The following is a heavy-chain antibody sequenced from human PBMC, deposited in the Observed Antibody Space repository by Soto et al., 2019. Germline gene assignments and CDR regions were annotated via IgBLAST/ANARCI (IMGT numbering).Heavy chain of an antibody. Sequence: QVQLVQSGAEVKKPGASVKVSCKASGYTFTNYAFSWVRQAPGQGLEWMGWISAYNGNTNYPQKLKGRVTMTTDTSTSTAYMELRSLRADDTAVYYCARDLAAAGPVDCSGQGTRVPVSS. D-gene: IGHD6-13*01. V-gene: IGHV1-18*01. CDR1: GYTFTNYA. CDR2: ISAYNGNT. J-gene: IGHJ4*02. CDR3: ARDLAAAGPVDC.